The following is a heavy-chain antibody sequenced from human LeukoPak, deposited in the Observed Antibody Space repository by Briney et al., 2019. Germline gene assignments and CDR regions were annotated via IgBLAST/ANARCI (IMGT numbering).Heavy chain of an antibody. Sequence: SETLSLTCTVSGGSISSYYWSWIRQPPGKGLEWIGYIYYSGSTNYNPSLENRVTKSVDTSTNQFCLMLSSVAAADTAVYYCARHHVVRSLGAFDIWGQGTMVTVSS. CDR2: IYYSGST. CDR3: ARHHVVRSLGAFDI. D-gene: IGHD2-15*01. V-gene: IGHV4-59*08. J-gene: IGHJ3*02. CDR1: GGSISSYY.